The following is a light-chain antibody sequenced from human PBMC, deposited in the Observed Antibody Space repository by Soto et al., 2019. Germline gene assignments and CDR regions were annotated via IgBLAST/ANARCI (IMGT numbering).Light chain of an antibody. V-gene: IGKV3-11*01. CDR2: DAS. Sequence: EIVLTQSPATLSLSPGERATLSCRASQSVSSYLAWFQQKPGQAPRLLIYDASNRATGIPARFSGSGSGTDFTLTISSLAHEYSAIYYCQQRSNLITFGQGTRLEIK. CDR3: QQRSNLIT. J-gene: IGKJ5*01. CDR1: QSVSSY.